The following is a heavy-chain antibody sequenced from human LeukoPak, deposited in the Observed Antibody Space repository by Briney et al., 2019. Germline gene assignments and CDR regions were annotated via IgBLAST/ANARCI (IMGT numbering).Heavy chain of an antibody. CDR2: IITIVNRA. CDR3: ARLRADAGSGHNWFDP. V-gene: IGHV1-69*04. CDR1: VGTLSSYG. J-gene: IGHJ5*02. Sequence: SVKVSCKASVGTLSSYGIGWVRQPPGQGLEWMGMIITIVNRANSAQRFQGRVTITADTSTNTVYMELSSVRSDDTAVYYCARLRADAGSGHNWFDPWGQGTLVTVSS. D-gene: IGHD1-26*01.